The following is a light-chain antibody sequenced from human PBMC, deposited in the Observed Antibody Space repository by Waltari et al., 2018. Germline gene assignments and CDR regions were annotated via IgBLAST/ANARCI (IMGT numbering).Light chain of an antibody. Sequence: IVLTQSPATLSLSPGERATISCRASQSISTYLAWYQQKPGQAPRLLISDASYRATGIPARFSGSGSGTDFTLTISSLEPEDFAVYYCQQRSDLPPITFGQGTKVEI. CDR3: QQRSDLPPIT. V-gene: IGKV3-11*01. CDR1: QSISTY. CDR2: DAS. J-gene: IGKJ1*01.